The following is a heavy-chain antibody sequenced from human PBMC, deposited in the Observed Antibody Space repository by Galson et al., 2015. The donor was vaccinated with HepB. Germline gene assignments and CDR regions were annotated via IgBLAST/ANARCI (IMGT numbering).Heavy chain of an antibody. J-gene: IGHJ4*02. CDR3: AGPASADGVLWFGEND. CDR2: IKQDGSEK. Sequence: SLRLSCEASGFTFSSYWMSWVRQAPGKGLEWVGNIKQDGSEKYYVDTVKGRFTISRDNAKNSLYLQMNSLRAEDTAVYYCAGPASADGVLWFGENDWGQGTPGHRLL. CDR1: GFTFSSYW. V-gene: IGHV3-7*03. D-gene: IGHD3-10*01.